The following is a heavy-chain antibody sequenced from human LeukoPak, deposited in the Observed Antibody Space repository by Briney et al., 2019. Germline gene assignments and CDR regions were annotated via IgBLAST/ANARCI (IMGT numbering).Heavy chain of an antibody. V-gene: IGHV3-23*01. CDR2: IIGTGDST. J-gene: IGHJ4*02. D-gene: IGHD2-8*01. Sequence: RGSLRLSCAAAGFTFRNHGMSWIRQAPGKGLEWVSGIIGTGDSTFYADPVKGRFTISRDNSRNTLYLHMNSLRVDDTAVYYCASLYTDYGDYWGQGALVFVFS. CDR3: ASLYTDYGDY. CDR1: GFTFRNHG.